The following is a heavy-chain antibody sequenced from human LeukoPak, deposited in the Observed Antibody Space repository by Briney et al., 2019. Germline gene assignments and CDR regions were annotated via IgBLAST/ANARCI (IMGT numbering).Heavy chain of an antibody. CDR2: IYHSGTT. CDR1: GVAINVYY. D-gene: IGHD3-16*01. Sequence: PSETLSLTCSVSGVAINVYYWNWIRQPPGKGLEWIGYIYHSGTTNYNPSLQSRVTISMDTSKNQFSLKLTSVTAADTAVYYCAAHPSGGSRTFESWGQGTLVTVSS. J-gene: IGHJ4*02. CDR3: AAHPSGGSRTFES. V-gene: IGHV4-59*03.